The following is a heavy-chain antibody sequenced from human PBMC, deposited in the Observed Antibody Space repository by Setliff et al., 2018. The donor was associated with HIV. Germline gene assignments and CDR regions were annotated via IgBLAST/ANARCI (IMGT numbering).Heavy chain of an antibody. CDR2: VYPGDSDT. V-gene: IGHV5-51*01. D-gene: IGHD3-3*01. CDR3: ARHHHTHDFDY. CDR1: GYSFTDYW. Sequence: PGESLKISCKASGYSFTDYWIGWVRQMPGKGLEWMGIVYPGDSDTEYGSSFEGQVSVSADKSITTAYLKWSSLKASDTAMYYCARHHHTHDFDYWGQGTLVTVSS. J-gene: IGHJ4*02.